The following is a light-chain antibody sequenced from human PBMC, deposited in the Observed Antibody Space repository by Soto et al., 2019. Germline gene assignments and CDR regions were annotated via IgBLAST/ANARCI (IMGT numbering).Light chain of an antibody. CDR3: QRYGS. V-gene: IGKV3-20*01. Sequence: EILMRQFQARLSVSPLERATLSCRASQSVSTNLAWYQQKPGQAPRLLIYGASSRATGIPDRFSGSGSGTDFTLTISRLEPEDFAVYYCQRYGSFGQGTKVDIK. CDR2: GAS. CDR1: QSVSTN. J-gene: IGKJ1*01.